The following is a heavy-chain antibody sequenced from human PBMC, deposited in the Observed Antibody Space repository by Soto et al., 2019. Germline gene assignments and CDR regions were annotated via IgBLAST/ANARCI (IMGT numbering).Heavy chain of an antibody. CDR3: ARGPLFYDY. Sequence: ETLSLTCTVSGGSVSSGSYYWSWIRQPPGKGLEWIGYIYYSGSTNYNPSLKSRVTISVDTSKNQFSLKLSSVTAADTAVYYCARGPLFYDYWGQGTLVTVSS. CDR2: IYYSGST. V-gene: IGHV4-61*01. CDR1: GGSVSSGSYY. J-gene: IGHJ4*02.